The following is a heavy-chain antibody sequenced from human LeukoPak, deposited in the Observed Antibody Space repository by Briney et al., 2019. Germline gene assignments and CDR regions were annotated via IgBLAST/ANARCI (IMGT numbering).Heavy chain of an antibody. J-gene: IGHJ4*02. D-gene: IGHD6-19*01. CDR3: ARGTQWLPRGAFDY. CDR2: ISSSSSYI. V-gene: IGHV3-21*01. Sequence: GGSLRLSCEASGFTFSSYEMNWFRQAPGKGLEWVSSISSSSSYIYYADSVKGRFTISRDNAKNSLYLQMNSLRAEDTAVYYCARGTQWLPRGAFDYWGQGTLVTVSS. CDR1: GFTFSSYE.